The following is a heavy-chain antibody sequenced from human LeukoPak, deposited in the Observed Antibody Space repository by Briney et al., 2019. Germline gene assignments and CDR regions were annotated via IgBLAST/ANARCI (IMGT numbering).Heavy chain of an antibody. J-gene: IGHJ3*02. CDR3: ARKGGSRPNDAFDI. CDR2: IRQDGHEN. D-gene: IGHD2-15*01. Sequence: GGPLRLSGPASEFTFSSSAMSWVRQPPGKGLEGVAKIRQDGHENYYADSVKGRFSISRDNAENSVFLQMNSLRVEDTAVYHCARKGGSRPNDAFDIWGQGTKVTVSS. V-gene: IGHV3-7*03. CDR1: EFTFSSSA.